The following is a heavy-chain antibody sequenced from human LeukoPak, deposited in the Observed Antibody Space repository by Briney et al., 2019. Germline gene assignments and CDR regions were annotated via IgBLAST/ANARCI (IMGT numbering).Heavy chain of an antibody. J-gene: IGHJ4*02. CDR2: IKQDGSEK. D-gene: IGHD3-10*01. CDR1: GFTSSRYW. CDR3: ASLWSKYYFDY. Sequence: AGSLRLSCAASGFTSSRYWMSWVRQAPGKGLEWVANIKQDGSEKYYVDSVKGRFTISRDNAKNSLYLQMNSLRAEDTAVYYCASLWSKYYFDYWGQGTLVTVSS. V-gene: IGHV3-7*01.